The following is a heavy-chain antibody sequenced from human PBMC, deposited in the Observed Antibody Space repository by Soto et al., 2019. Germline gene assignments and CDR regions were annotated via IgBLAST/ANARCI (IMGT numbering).Heavy chain of an antibody. Sequence: QVQLQESGPGLVKPSQTLSLTCTVSGGSISSGGYYWSWIRQHPGKGLEWSGYIYYSGSTYYNPSLKSRVTISVDTSKNQFSLKLSSVTAADTAVYYCARGVTMVRGVIHTPYFDYWGQGTLVTVSS. CDR1: GGSISSGGYY. V-gene: IGHV4-31*03. J-gene: IGHJ4*02. D-gene: IGHD3-10*01. CDR2: IYYSGST. CDR3: ARGVTMVRGVIHTPYFDY.